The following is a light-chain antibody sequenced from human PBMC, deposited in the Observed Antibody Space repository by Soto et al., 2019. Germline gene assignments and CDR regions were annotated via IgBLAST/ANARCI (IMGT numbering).Light chain of an antibody. CDR1: SSDVGGYNR. Sequence: QSALTQPPSASGSPGQSVTISCTGSSSDVGGYNRVSWYQQHPGKAPKLMIYEVSKRPSGVPDRFSGSKSANTAFLIVSGLQADDEADYYCCSYAGSYREVFGGGTKVTVL. CDR2: EVS. J-gene: IGLJ3*02. CDR3: CSYAGSYREV. V-gene: IGLV2-8*01.